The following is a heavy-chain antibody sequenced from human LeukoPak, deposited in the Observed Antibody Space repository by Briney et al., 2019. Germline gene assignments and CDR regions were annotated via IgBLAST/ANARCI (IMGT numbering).Heavy chain of an antibody. Sequence: SETLSLTCAVYGGSFSGYHRTWIRQPPGKGLEWIGEINHSGSTNYNPSLKSRVTISVDTSKNQFSLKLTSLTAADTAVYYCARGTRYCSSTSCYDYDGMDVWGQGTTVTVSS. D-gene: IGHD2-2*01. CDR2: INHSGST. J-gene: IGHJ6*02. V-gene: IGHV4-34*01. CDR3: ARGTRYCSSTSCYDYDGMDV. CDR1: GGSFSGYH.